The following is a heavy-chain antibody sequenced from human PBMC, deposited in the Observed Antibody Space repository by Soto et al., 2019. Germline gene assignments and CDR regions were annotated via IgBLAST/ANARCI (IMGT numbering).Heavy chain of an antibody. CDR3: ARSYYFDY. CDR1: GYTFTNYW. CDR2: TYPSDADT. V-gene: IGHV5-51*01. J-gene: IGHJ4*02. Sequence: EVQLVQSGAEVKKPGESLKIYCKASGYTFTNYWIGWVRQMPGKGLEWMGITYPSDADTRYSPSFQGQVTISADKSTNAAYLQWNSLQASYTAMYYCARSYYFDYWGQGTLVTVSS.